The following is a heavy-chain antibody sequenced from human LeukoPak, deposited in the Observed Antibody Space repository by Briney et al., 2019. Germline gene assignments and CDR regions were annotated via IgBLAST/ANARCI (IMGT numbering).Heavy chain of an antibody. CDR3: ARQMYGGLMDF. CDR1: GGSISSNY. Sequence: SETLSLTCTVSGGSISSNYWTWIRQPPGKGLEWIGYIYYSGSTNHNPSLKSRVTISVDTSKNQFSLKLSSVTAADTAVYYCARQMYGGLMDFWGQGTLVTVSS. CDR2: IYYSGST. V-gene: IGHV4-59*08. D-gene: IGHD2-8*01. J-gene: IGHJ4*02.